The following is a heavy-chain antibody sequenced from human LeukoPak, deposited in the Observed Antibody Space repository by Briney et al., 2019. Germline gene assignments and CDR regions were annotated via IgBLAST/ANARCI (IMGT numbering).Heavy chain of an antibody. CDR2: INPNSGGT. CDR1: GYTFTGYY. CDR3: ARSYYYGSGNVDY. D-gene: IGHD3-10*01. J-gene: IGHJ4*02. V-gene: IGHV1-2*02. Sequence: GASVKVSCKASGYTFTGYYMHWVRQAPGQGLEWMGWINPNSGGTNYAQKLQGRVTTTRDTSISTAYMELSRLRSDDTAVYYCARSYYYGSGNVDYWGQGTLVTVSS.